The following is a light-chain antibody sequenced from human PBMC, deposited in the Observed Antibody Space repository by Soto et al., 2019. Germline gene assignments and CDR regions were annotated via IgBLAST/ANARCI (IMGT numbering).Light chain of an antibody. CDR1: SSDVGGYNY. CDR2: DVS. CDR3: SSYTSSSTPYV. V-gene: IGLV2-14*01. J-gene: IGLJ1*01. Sequence: SALSQPATVTGYTGHSATISCNGTSSDVGGYNYVSWYQQHPGKAPKLMIYDVSNRPSGVSNRFSGSKSGNTASLTISGLQAEDEADYYCSSYTSSSTPYVFGTGTKVTVL.